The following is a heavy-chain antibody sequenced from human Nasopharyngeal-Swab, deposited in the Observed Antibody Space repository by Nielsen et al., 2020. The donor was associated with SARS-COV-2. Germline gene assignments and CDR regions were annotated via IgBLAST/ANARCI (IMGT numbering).Heavy chain of an antibody. V-gene: IGHV4-59*01. CDR2: IYYSGST. D-gene: IGHD6-19*01. Sequence: WIRQPPGKGPEWIGYIYYSGSTNYSPSLKSRVTISVDTSKNQFSLKLSSVTAADTAVYYCAGAVAGTGWGYWGQGTLVTVSS. CDR3: AGAVAGTGWGY. J-gene: IGHJ4*02.